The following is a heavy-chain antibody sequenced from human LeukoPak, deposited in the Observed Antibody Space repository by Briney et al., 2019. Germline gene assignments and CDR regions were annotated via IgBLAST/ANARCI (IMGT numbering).Heavy chain of an antibody. V-gene: IGHV3-23*01. Sequence: GGSLRLSCAASGFTFGTFAMSWVRQAPGKGLEWVSDISGSGDTTYYADSVKGRFTISRDNSKNTLYLHMSTLRAEDTAVYYCAKDSYYDILTGPPYDPWGQGTLVTVSS. CDR3: AKDSYYDILTGPPYDP. CDR2: ISGSGDTT. D-gene: IGHD3-9*01. J-gene: IGHJ5*02. CDR1: GFTFGTFA.